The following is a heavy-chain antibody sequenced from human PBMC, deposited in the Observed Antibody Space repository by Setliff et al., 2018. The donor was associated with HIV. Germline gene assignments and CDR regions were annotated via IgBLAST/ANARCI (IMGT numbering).Heavy chain of an antibody. Sequence: ASVKVSCKASGYTFTSYEINWVRQATGQGLEWMGWMNPNSGNTGYAQKFQGRVTMTKDTSISTAYMEWNRLTSDDTAVYYCARVGVIVPSVTAPSFGYWGQGTQVTVSS. J-gene: IGHJ4*02. D-gene: IGHD2-2*01. CDR2: MNPNSGNT. CDR1: GYTFTSYE. V-gene: IGHV1-8*02. CDR3: ARVGVIVPSVTAPSFGY.